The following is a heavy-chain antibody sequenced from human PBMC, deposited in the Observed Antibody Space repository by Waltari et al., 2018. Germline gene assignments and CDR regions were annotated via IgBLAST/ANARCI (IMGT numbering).Heavy chain of an antibody. V-gene: IGHV4-34*01. Sequence: QVQLQQWGAGLLKPSETLSLTCAVYGGSFSGYYWSWIRQPPGKGLEWIGEINHSGSTNYNPSLKSRVTISVDTSKNQFSLKLSSVTAADTAVYYCARGPSRQQLVYWYFDLWGRGTLVTVSS. CDR3: ARGPSRQQLVYWYFDL. CDR1: GGSFSGYY. D-gene: IGHD6-13*01. J-gene: IGHJ2*01. CDR2: INHSGST.